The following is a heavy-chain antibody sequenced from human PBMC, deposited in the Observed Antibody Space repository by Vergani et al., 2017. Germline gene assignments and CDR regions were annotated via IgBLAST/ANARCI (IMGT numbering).Heavy chain of an antibody. J-gene: IGHJ4*02. Sequence: EVQLVESGGGLGKPGGSLRLSCASSGFTFSSYSMTWVRQAPGQGLEWVSSISSSSSYIYYADSVKGRFTISRDNAKNSLYLQMNSLRAEDTAVYYCARERKFYDSRGEDYWGQGTLVTVSS. CDR2: ISSSSSYI. V-gene: IGHV3-21*01. CDR3: ARERKFYDSRGEDY. D-gene: IGHD3-22*01. CDR1: GFTFSSYS.